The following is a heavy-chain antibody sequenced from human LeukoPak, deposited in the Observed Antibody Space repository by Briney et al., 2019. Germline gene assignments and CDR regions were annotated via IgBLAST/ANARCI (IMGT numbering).Heavy chain of an antibody. V-gene: IGHV3-48*03. D-gene: IGHD6-6*01. CDR2: VSTTGDIR. CDR1: GFTFSSFW. CDR3: ARYSRWGTGNWYFDL. J-gene: IGHJ2*01. Sequence: GGSLRLSCSASGFTFSSFWMGWVRQAPGKGLEWLSYVSTTGDIRHYADSVTGRFTISRDNAENALHLQMNSLRVEDTAIYYCARYSRWGTGNWYFDLWGRGTLVTVSS.